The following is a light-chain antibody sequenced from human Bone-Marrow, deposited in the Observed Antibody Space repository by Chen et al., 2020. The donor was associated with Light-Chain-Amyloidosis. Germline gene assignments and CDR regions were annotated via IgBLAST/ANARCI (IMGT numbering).Light chain of an antibody. V-gene: IGLV3-25*03. CDR1: DLPTKY. Sequence: SYELTQPPSVSVSPGQTARITCSGDDLPTKYAYWYQQKPGQAPVLGIHRDTERPSGFSDRFSGSSSGPTATLTISGVQAEDEADYHCQSADSSGTYEVIFGGGTKLTVL. CDR2: RDT. CDR3: QSADSSGTYEVI. J-gene: IGLJ2*01.